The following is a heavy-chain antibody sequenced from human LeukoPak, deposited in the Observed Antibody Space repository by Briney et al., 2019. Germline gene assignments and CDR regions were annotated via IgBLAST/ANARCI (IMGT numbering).Heavy chain of an antibody. CDR3: ARSRGAVAGWSFDI. CDR2: MYHDGYT. Sequence: SETLSLTCAVSGGSISNTDHWNWVRQPPGTGLEWIGEMYHDGYTNYNPSLKSRVTMSVDKSKNHFSLKLTSVTAADTAVYYCARSRGAVAGWSFDIWGQGTVATVSS. CDR1: GGSISNTDH. D-gene: IGHD6-19*01. J-gene: IGHJ3*02. V-gene: IGHV4-4*02.